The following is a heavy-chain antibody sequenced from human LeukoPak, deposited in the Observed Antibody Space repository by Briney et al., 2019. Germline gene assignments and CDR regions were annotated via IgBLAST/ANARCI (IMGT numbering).Heavy chain of an antibody. CDR3: ARDLSPIVGATAIGY. D-gene: IGHD1-26*01. CDR1: GFTFSSYS. CDR2: ISSSSSYI. J-gene: IGHJ4*02. Sequence: GGSLRLSCAASGFTFSSYSMNWVRQAPGKGLEWVSSISSSSSYIYYADSVKGRFTISRDNAKNSLYLQMNSLRAEDTAVYYCARDLSPIVGATAIGYWGQGTLVTVSS. V-gene: IGHV3-21*01.